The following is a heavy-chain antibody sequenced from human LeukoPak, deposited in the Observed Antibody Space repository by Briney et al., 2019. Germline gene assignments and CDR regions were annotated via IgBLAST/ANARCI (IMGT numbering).Heavy chain of an antibody. Sequence: SETLSLTCAVYDGSFSAYYWRWIRQPPGKGLEWIGEINHSGSANYNPSLQSRVTISVDTSKNQFSLKLSSVTAADTAVYYCARGLGGGNSVYFDLWGRGTLVIVSS. D-gene: IGHD4-23*01. CDR2: INHSGSA. V-gene: IGHV4-34*01. CDR3: ARGLGGGNSVYFDL. J-gene: IGHJ2*01. CDR1: DGSFSAYY.